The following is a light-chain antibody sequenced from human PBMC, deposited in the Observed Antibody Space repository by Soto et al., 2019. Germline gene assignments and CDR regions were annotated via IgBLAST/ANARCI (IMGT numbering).Light chain of an antibody. J-gene: IGKJ5*01. CDR3: QQYDTLPLT. V-gene: IGKV1-33*01. Sequence: DIQMTQSPSSLSASVGDRVTIICQASQDITNYLNWYQQKPGKAPNLLIHDSSNLETGVPSRFSVSGTGTYFSFTISSLQPEDIATYYCQQYDTLPLTFGQGTRLEIK. CDR1: QDITNY. CDR2: DSS.